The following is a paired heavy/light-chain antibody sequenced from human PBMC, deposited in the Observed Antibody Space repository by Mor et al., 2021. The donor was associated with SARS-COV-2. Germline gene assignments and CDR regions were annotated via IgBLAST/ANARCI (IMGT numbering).Heavy chain of an antibody. Sequence: QVQLQQWGAGLLKPSETLSLSCAVYGGSFSGYYWTWIRQPPGKGLEWIGEINHSGSTNFNPSLKSRVSISVDTYKNQFSLKVTSVTAADMGVYYCATSSSSMYYYGMDVWGQGTTVTVS. V-gene: IGHV4-34*01. CDR1: GGSFSGYY. CDR2: INHSGST. D-gene: IGHD6-6*01. CDR3: ATSSSSMYYYGMDV. J-gene: IGHJ6*02.
Light chain of an antibody. J-gene: IGLJ3*02. Sequence: QSVLTQPPSASGTPGQRVTISCSGSNSNIGSNYVYWYQQLPGTAPKLLIYKNNQRPSGVPDRFSGSKSGTSASLAISGLRSEDEADYYCAVWDDSLSGPWVFGGGTKLTVL. CDR2: KNN. V-gene: IGLV1-47*01. CDR3: AVWDDSLSGPWV. CDR1: NSNIGSNY.